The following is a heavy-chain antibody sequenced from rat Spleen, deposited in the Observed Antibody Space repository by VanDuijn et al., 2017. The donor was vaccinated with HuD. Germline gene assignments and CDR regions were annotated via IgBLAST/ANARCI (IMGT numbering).Heavy chain of an antibody. Sequence: EVQLKESGPGLVRPSQTLPLTCTVSGTSLTDYSVHWVRQPQGKGLEWIAAISSGGNTYYNSALKSRLSISRDTSKSQVFLKMNSLQTEDTATYYCARENYGGYKSYYWYFDFWGPGTMVTVSS. D-gene: IGHD1-11*01. V-gene: IGHV2S63*01. CDR3: ARENYGGYKSYYWYFDF. CDR2: ISSGGNT. CDR1: GTSLTDYS. J-gene: IGHJ1*01.